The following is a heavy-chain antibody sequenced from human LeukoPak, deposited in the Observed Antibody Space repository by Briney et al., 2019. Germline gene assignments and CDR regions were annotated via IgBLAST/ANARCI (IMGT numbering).Heavy chain of an antibody. D-gene: IGHD3-9*01. CDR2: IAGSGGYI. J-gene: IGHJ4*02. V-gene: IGHV3-21*01. CDR1: GFTFISYS. CDR3: ARFRLSNYEILTGYYYYFDY. Sequence: GGSLRLSCAASGFTFISYSMIWVRQAPGKGLEWVSSIAGSGGYIYYADLVKGRFTISRDNAKNSLYLQMNSLRAEDTAVYYCARFRLSNYEILTGYYYYFDYWGQGTLVTVSS.